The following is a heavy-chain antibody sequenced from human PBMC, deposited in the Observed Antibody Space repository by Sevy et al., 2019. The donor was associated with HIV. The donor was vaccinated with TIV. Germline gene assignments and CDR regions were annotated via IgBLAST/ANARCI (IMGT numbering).Heavy chain of an antibody. CDR3: ARDVEGYTYGYAFDY. CDR2: INPNSGGT. Sequence: ASVKVSCKASGYTFTGYYMYWVRQAPGQGLEWMGRINPNSGGTNYAQKFQGRVTMTRDTSISTAYMELSRLRSDDTAAYYCARDVEGYTYGYAFDYWGQGTLVTVSS. CDR1: GYTFTGYY. V-gene: IGHV1-2*06. J-gene: IGHJ4*02. D-gene: IGHD5-18*01.